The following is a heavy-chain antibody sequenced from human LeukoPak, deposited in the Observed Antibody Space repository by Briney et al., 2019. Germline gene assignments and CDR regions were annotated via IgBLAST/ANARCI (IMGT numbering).Heavy chain of an antibody. CDR3: ARWDYDSSGYYYGAY. CDR2: MNPNSGNT. V-gene: IGHV1-8*02. D-gene: IGHD3-22*01. Sequence: GASVKVSCKASGYTFTSYGISWVRQATGQGLEWMGWMNPNSGNTGYAQKFQGRVTMTRNTSISTAYMEPSSLRSEDTAVYYCARWDYDSSGYYYGAYWGQGTLVTVSS. CDR1: GYTFTSYG. J-gene: IGHJ4*02.